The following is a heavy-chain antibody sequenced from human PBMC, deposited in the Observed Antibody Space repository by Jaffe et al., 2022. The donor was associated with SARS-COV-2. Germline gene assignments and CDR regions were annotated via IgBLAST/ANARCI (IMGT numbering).Heavy chain of an antibody. V-gene: IGHV4-59*08. CDR3: ARHSGWTRIAAAGNSHYYYGMDV. CDR2: IYYSGST. Sequence: QVQLQESGPGLVKPSETLSLTCTVSGGSISSYYWSWIRQPPGKGLEWIGYIYYSGSTNYNPSLKSRVTISVDTSKNQFSLKLSSVTAADTAVYYCARHSGWTRIAAAGNSHYYYGMDVWGQGTTVTVSS. CDR1: GGSISSYY. J-gene: IGHJ6*02. D-gene: IGHD6-13*01.